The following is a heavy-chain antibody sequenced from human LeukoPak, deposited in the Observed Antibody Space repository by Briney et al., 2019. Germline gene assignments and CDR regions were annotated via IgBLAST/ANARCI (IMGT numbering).Heavy chain of an antibody. Sequence: SETLSLTCAVYGGSFSGSYWSWLRQPPGKGLEWIGEINHSGSTNYNPSLKSQVSISIDTSKNQFSLKLTSVTAADTAVYYCARQTGSGLFILPGGQGTLVTVSS. D-gene: IGHD3/OR15-3a*01. CDR2: INHSGST. CDR1: GGSFSGSY. CDR3: ARQTGSGLFILP. V-gene: IGHV4-34*01. J-gene: IGHJ4*02.